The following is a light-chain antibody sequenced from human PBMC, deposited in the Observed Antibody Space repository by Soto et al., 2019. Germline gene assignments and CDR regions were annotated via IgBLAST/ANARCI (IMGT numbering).Light chain of an antibody. CDR2: GAS. Sequence: EIVLTQSPGTLSLSPVDRATLSCRARQTLSSSYLAWYQQKPGQAPRLLIYGASSRATGFPDRFRGSGSGTDFTLTISRLEPEDFAVYYCQQYGTSPPTTFGQGTKVDIK. CDR1: QTLSSSY. J-gene: IGKJ1*01. CDR3: QQYGTSPPTT. V-gene: IGKV3-20*01.